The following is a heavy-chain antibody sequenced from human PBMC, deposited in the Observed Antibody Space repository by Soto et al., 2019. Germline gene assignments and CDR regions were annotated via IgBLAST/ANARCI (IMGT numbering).Heavy chain of an antibody. D-gene: IGHD2-8*02. CDR1: GFTFSSYA. CDR3: AKRADSPWSYDWFDP. Sequence: GGSLRLSCAASGFTFSSYAMIWVRQAPGKGLEWVSAISGSGGSTYYADSVKGRFTISRDNSKNTLYLQMNSLRAEDTAVYYCAKRADSPWSYDWFDPWGQGTLVTVSS. V-gene: IGHV3-23*01. J-gene: IGHJ5*02. CDR2: ISGSGGST.